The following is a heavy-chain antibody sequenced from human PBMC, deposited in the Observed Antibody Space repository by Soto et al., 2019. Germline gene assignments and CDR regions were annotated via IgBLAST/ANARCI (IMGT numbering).Heavy chain of an antibody. CDR1: GFTFSSYG. Sequence: QGELVESGGGVDQPGRSLRLSCAASGFTFSSYGMHWVRQAPGKGLEWVAVISYDGSNKYYADSVKGRFTISRDNSKNTLYLQMNSLRVEDTAVYYCAKDRAQNVHYYYYYGMDVWGQGTTVTVSS. V-gene: IGHV3-30*18. CDR3: AKDRAQNVHYYYYYGMDV. J-gene: IGHJ6*02. CDR2: ISYDGSNK. D-gene: IGHD3-10*01.